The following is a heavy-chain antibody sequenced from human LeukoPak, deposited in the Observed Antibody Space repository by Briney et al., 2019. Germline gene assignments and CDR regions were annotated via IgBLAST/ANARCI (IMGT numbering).Heavy chain of an antibody. J-gene: IGHJ4*02. V-gene: IGHV1-2*02. D-gene: IGHD2-2*01. Sequence: ASVKVSRKASGYTFTDYYMHWVRQAPGQGFEWMGWINPNDGDTNYAQKFQGRVTMTGDTSISTAHMEVSRLRSDDTAVYYCARANFLYCSSSTCLFDYWGQGTLVTVSS. CDR2: INPNDGDT. CDR1: GYTFTDYY. CDR3: ARANFLYCSSSTCLFDY.